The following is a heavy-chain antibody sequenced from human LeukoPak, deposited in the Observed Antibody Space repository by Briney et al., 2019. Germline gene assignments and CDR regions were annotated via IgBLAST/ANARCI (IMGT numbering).Heavy chain of an antibody. D-gene: IGHD2-2*01. CDR2: ISRTAYNT. Sequence: GGSLRLSCAASGFTFSTSAMSWVRQAPGKGLEWVSGISRTAYNTDYADSAKGRFTISRDNSKNTLYLQMNSLRAEDTAVYYCAKDRSTSCYLCGGFDTWGQGTLVTVSS. V-gene: IGHV3-23*01. J-gene: IGHJ5*02. CDR1: GFTFSTSA. CDR3: AKDRSTSCYLCGGFDT.